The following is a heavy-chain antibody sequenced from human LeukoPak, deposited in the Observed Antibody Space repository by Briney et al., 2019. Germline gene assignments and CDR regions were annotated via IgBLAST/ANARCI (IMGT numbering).Heavy chain of an antibody. Sequence: SETLSLTCVVSGDSISPYYWNWIRQSPGKGLEWIGYIYYSGDTNYNPSLKSRVTMSVDTSKNQFSLRLSSVTAADTAVYYCARSQQLIRTFDSWGQGTMVTVSS. D-gene: IGHD6-13*01. CDR2: IYYSGDT. CDR1: GDSISPYY. CDR3: ARSQQLIRTFDS. V-gene: IGHV4-59*01. J-gene: IGHJ3*01.